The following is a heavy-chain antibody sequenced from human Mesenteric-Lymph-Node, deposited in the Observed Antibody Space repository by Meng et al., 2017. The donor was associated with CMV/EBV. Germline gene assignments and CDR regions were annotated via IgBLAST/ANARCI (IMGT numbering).Heavy chain of an antibody. CDR1: GFTFSSYG. J-gene: IGHJ4*02. V-gene: IGHV3-30*02. D-gene: IGHD2-2*01. Sequence: GGSLRLSCAASGFTFSSYGMHWVRQAPGKGLEWVAFIRYDGSNKYYADSVKGRFTISRDNSKNTLYLQMNSLRAEDTAVYYCARVGFRGCSSTSCYEDYWGQGTLVTVSS. CDR2: IRYDGSNK. CDR3: ARVGFRGCSSTSCYEDY.